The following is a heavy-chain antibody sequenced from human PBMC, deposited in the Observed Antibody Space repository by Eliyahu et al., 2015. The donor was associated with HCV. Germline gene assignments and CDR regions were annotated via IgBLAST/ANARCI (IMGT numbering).Heavy chain of an antibody. V-gene: IGHV1-69*04. CDR3: ARTDYGGNSLDY. CDR1: GDTFSSYA. D-gene: IGHD4-23*01. Sequence: EVKKPGSSVKVYCKASGDTFSSYAISWVRQAPGQGLEWMARIIPLLDITNYAQKFQGRVTITADKSTSTAYMEVSSLRSEDAAMYYCARTDYGGNSLDYWGQGTLVTVSS. J-gene: IGHJ4*02. CDR2: IIPLLDIT.